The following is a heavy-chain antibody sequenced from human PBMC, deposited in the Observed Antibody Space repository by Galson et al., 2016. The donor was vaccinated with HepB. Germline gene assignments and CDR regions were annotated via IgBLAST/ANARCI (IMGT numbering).Heavy chain of an antibody. CDR1: GFTFSSYW. Sequence: SLRLSCAASGFTFSSYWMSWVRQAPGKGLEWVANIKQDGSEKYYVDSVKGRFIISRDNAKNSLYLQMNSLRAEDTAVYYCARGRVPRAHWEYYGLDVWGQGTTVTVSS. CDR3: ARGRVPRAHWEYYGLDV. V-gene: IGHV3-7*01. D-gene: IGHD2-2*01. CDR2: IKQDGSEK. J-gene: IGHJ6*02.